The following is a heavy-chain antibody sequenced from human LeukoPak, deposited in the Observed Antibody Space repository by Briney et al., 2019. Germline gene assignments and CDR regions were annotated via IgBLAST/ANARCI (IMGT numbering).Heavy chain of an antibody. CDR1: GFTFSSYA. V-gene: IGHV3-23*01. J-gene: IGHJ6*02. Sequence: PGGSLRLSCAASGFTFSSYAMSWVRQAPGKGLEWVSTSSDGSTYYADSVKGRFTISRDNFKNTLYLQMNSLRAEDTAVYYCAKDVTAVPPYYYYYGMDVWGQGTTVTVSS. CDR2: SSDGST. CDR3: AKDVTAVPPYYYYYGMDV. D-gene: IGHD6-13*01.